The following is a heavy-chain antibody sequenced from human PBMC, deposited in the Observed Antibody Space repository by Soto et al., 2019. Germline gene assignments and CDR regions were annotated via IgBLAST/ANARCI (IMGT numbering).Heavy chain of an antibody. J-gene: IGHJ4*02. CDR2: IYYSGST. V-gene: IGHV4-31*03. Sequence: LSLTCTVSGGSISSGGYYWSWIRQHPGKGLEWIGYIYYSGSTYYNPSLKSRVTISVDTSKNQFSLKLSSVTAADTAVYYCAREIKMINYYDSSGYYYEVIDYWGQGTLVTVSS. D-gene: IGHD3-22*01. CDR3: AREIKMINYYDSSGYYYEVIDY. CDR1: GGSISSGGYY.